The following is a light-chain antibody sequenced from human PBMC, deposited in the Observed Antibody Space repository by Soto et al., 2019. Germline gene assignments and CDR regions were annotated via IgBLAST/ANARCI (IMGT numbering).Light chain of an antibody. CDR3: CSYAGSYTLV. V-gene: IGLV2-11*01. Sequence: QSVLTQPRSVSGSPGQSVTLSCTGTSSDVGGYHYVSWHQHHPDKAPKIIIYDVNKRPSGVPDRFSGSKSGNTASLTISGLQTEDEADYYCCSYAGSYTLVFGGGTQLTVL. CDR1: SSDVGGYHY. J-gene: IGLJ2*01. CDR2: DVN.